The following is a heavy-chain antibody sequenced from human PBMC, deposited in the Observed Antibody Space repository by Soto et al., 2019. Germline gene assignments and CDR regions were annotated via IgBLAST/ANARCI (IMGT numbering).Heavy chain of an antibody. V-gene: IGHV1-8*01. CDR1: GYTFTSYD. J-gene: IGHJ6*02. CDR2: MSPNSGAT. Sequence: QVQLVQSGAEVTKPGASVKVSCKASGYTFTSYDLNWVRQATGQGLEWMGWMSPNSGATGYAQKFQGRVTMNRDTSINTAYMELSNLRSEDTAIYYCARGVDAGVDVWGQGSTVTVS. CDR3: ARGVDAGVDV. D-gene: IGHD1-1*01.